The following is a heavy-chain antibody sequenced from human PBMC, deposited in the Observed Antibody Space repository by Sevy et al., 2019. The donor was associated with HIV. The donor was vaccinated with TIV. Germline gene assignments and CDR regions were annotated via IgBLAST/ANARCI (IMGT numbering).Heavy chain of an antibody. D-gene: IGHD2-15*01. CDR3: ARAAQYCSGGSCYGPGDYYYGMDV. V-gene: IGHV1-2*02. CDR1: GYTFTGYY. J-gene: IGHJ6*02. Sequence: ASVKVSCKASGYTFTGYYMHWVRQAPGQGLEWMGWINPNSGGTNYAQKFQGRVNMTRDTSISTAYMELSRLRSDDTAVYYCARAAQYCSGGSCYGPGDYYYGMDVWGQGTTVTVSS. CDR2: INPNSGGT.